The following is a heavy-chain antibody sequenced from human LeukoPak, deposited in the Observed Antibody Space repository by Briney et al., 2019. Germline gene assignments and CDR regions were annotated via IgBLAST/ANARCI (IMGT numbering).Heavy chain of an antibody. V-gene: IGHV4-30-4*01. CDR1: GGLISRIEYY. D-gene: IGHD1-26*01. J-gene: IGHJ4*02. Sequence: PSETLSLTCTVSGGLISRIEYYWGWVRQSPVKGLEWLGHIYHTGTTLYSPHLNNRLTVSVDSSKNQFSLTLNFVTAADTAVYYCASVSVWELATHTGGSFDYWGRGILVTVSS. CDR2: IYHTGTT. CDR3: ASVSVWELATHTGGSFDY.